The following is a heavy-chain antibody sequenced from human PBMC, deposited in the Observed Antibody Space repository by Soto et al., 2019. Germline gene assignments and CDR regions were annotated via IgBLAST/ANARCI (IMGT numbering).Heavy chain of an antibody. J-gene: IGHJ3*02. CDR3: ARDERGEPDAFDI. D-gene: IGHD2-21*01. Sequence: SETLSLTCTVSVGSISSYYWTWIRQPPGKGLEWVGYVYYSGTTYYNPSLQSRVTISVDTSKNQFSLKLSSVTAADTAVYYCARDERGEPDAFDIWGQGTMVTVSS. V-gene: IGHV4-59*01. CDR2: VYYSGTT. CDR1: VGSISSYY.